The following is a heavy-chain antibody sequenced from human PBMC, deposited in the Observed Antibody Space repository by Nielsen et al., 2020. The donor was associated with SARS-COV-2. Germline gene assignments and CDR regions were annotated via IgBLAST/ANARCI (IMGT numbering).Heavy chain of an antibody. D-gene: IGHD2-2*01. Sequence: ASVKVSCKASGCTFTSYGISWVRQAPGQGLEWMGWISAYNGNTNYAQKLQGRVTMTTDTSTSTAYMELRSLRSDDTAVYYCASPGGYQLPKYYYYYYYMDVWGKGTTVTVSS. J-gene: IGHJ6*03. CDR1: GCTFTSYG. V-gene: IGHV1-18*01. CDR3: ASPGGYQLPKYYYYYYYMDV. CDR2: ISAYNGNT.